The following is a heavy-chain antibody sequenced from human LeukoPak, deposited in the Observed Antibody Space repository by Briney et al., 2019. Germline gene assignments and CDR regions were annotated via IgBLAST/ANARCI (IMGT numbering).Heavy chain of an antibody. J-gene: IGHJ5*02. Sequence: GGSLRLSCAGSGFSFSDSAMHWVRQASGKGLEWVGRIRTEPKNFATAYAASVRGRFTISRDDSRKTAFLHMNGLKVEDSAVYYCYSTNSSPGGNWFAPWGQGTLVTVSS. CDR3: YSTNSSPGGNWFAP. V-gene: IGHV3-73*01. CDR2: IRTEPKNFAT. CDR1: GFSFSDSA. D-gene: IGHD2-15*01.